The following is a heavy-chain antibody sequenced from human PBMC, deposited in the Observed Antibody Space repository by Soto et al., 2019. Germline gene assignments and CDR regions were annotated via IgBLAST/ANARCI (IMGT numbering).Heavy chain of an antibody. CDR1: GFTFSSYG. CDR3: ARELGGYGSGSNDI. J-gene: IGHJ3*02. D-gene: IGHD3-10*01. CDR2: IWYDGSNK. V-gene: IGHV3-33*01. Sequence: QVQLVESGGGVVQPGRSLRLSCAASGFTFSSYGMHWVRQAPGKGLEWVAVIWYDGSNKYYADSVKGRFTISRDNSKNTLYRQRNSLRAEDTAVYYCARELGGYGSGSNDIWGQGTMVTVSS.